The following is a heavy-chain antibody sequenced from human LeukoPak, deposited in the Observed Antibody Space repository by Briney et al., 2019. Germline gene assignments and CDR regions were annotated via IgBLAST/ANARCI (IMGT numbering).Heavy chain of an antibody. CDR1: GYTFTSYY. CDR3: ARKGPIQLWLTYYYYGMDV. D-gene: IGHD5-18*01. CDR2: INPSGGST. J-gene: IGHJ6*02. Sequence: ASVKVSCKASGYTFTSYYMHWVRQAPGQGLEWMGIINPSGGSTSYAQKFQGRVTMTRDTSTSTVYMELSSLRSEDTAVYYCARKGPIQLWLTYYYYGMDVWGQGTTVTVSS. V-gene: IGHV1-46*01.